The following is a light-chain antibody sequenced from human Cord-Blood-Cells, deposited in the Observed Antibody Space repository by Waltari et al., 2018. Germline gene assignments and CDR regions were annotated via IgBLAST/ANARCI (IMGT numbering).Light chain of an antibody. J-gene: IGKJ1*01. V-gene: IGKV2-28*01. CDR1: QNLLHSNGYNY. CDR3: MQALQTPNT. CDR2: LGS. Sequence: DIVMTQSPLSLPVTPGEPASISCRSSQNLLHSNGYNYLDLYLQKPGQSPQLLRYLGSNRASGVPDRFSGSGAGTDFTLKISRVEAEDVGVYDCMQALQTPNTFGQGTKVEIK.